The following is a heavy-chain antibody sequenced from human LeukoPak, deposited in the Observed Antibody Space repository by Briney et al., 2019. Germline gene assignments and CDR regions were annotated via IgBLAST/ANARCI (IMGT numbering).Heavy chain of an antibody. D-gene: IGHD6-19*01. CDR1: GFTFSSYW. CDR2: IKQDGSEK. CDR3: ARDKYSSGWYGGRYFDY. J-gene: IGHJ4*02. Sequence: PGGSLRLSCAASGFTFSSYWMSWVRQAPGKGLEWVANIKQDGSEKYYVDSVKGRFTISGDNAKNSLYLQMNSLRAEDTAVYYCARDKYSSGWYGGRYFDYWGQGTLVTVSS. V-gene: IGHV3-7*01.